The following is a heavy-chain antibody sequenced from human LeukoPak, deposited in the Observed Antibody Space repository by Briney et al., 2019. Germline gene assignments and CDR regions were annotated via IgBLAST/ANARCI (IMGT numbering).Heavy chain of an antibody. CDR3: TTRTKYYDSSAGYFDY. D-gene: IGHD3-22*01. J-gene: IGHJ4*02. CDR2: LKSKTDGGTT. CDR1: VFTFSNAW. Sequence: PGGSLRLSRAASVFTFSNAWMSWVRQAPGKGLEWVGRLKSKTDGGTTDYAAPVKGRFTISRDDSKNTLYLQMNSLKTEDTAVYYCTTRTKYYDSSAGYFDYWGQGTLVTVSA. V-gene: IGHV3-15*01.